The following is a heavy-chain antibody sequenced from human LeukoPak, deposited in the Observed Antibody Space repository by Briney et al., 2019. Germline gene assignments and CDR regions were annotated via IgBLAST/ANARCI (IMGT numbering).Heavy chain of an antibody. Sequence: PSETLSLTCTVSGGSISSSSYYWGWIRQPPGKGLEWIGSIYYSGSTYYNPSLKSRVTISVDTSKNQFSLKLSSVTAADTAVYYCARGRMTMVRDPEAFDIWGQGTMVTVSS. CDR3: ARGRMTMVRDPEAFDI. V-gene: IGHV4-39*07. CDR2: IYYSGST. D-gene: IGHD3-10*01. J-gene: IGHJ3*02. CDR1: GGSISSSSYY.